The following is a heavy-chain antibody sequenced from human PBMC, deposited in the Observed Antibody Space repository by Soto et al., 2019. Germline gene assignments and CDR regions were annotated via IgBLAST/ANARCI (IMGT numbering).Heavy chain of an antibody. V-gene: IGHV1-8*01. CDR2: MNPNSGNA. CDR3: TRGGVVRGVLRRFDP. J-gene: IGHJ5*02. Sequence: QVQLVQSGAEVKKPGASVKVSCKASGYSFISSDINWVRQATGQGLEWMGWMNPNSGNAGYAQKFQGRVTMTRNSSIITAYMELSGLSSDDTAVYYCTRGGVVRGVLRRFDPWGQGTLVTVSS. CDR1: GYSFISSD. D-gene: IGHD3-10*01.